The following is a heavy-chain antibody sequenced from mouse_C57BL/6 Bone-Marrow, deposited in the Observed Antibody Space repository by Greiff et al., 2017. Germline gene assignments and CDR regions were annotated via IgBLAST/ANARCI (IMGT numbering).Heavy chain of an antibody. V-gene: IGHV1-26*01. CDR3: ARSKGLRRFDY. D-gene: IGHD2-4*01. CDR1: GYTFTDYY. Sequence: EVQLQQSGPELVKPGASVKISCKASGYTFTDYYMNWVKQSHGKSLEWIGDINPNNGGTSYNQKFKGKATLTVDKSSSTAYMELRSLTSEDSAVYYCARSKGLRRFDYWGQGTTLTVSS. CDR2: INPNNGGT. J-gene: IGHJ2*01.